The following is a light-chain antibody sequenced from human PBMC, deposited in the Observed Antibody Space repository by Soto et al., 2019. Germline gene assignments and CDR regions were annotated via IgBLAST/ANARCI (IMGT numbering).Light chain of an antibody. CDR1: QSIASRY. J-gene: IGKJ3*01. V-gene: IGKV3-20*01. Sequence: EIVLTQSPGTLSLSPGERATLSCRASQSIASRYLAWYQQKPGQAPRLLIYGTSSRATGIPDRFSGSGFGTDFTLTISRLEPEDFAVYYCHHYDNSPPFPFGPGTKVDIK. CDR3: HHYDNSPPFP. CDR2: GTS.